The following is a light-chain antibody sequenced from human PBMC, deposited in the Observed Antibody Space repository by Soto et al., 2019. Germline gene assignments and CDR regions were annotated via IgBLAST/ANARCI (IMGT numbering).Light chain of an antibody. V-gene: IGLV2-8*01. CDR2: EVT. CDR3: SSYAGSNIFYV. J-gene: IGLJ1*01. CDR1: SSDVGGYNY. Sequence: QSVLTQPPSASGSPGQSVTISCTGTSSDVGGYNYVSWYQQHPGKAPKLMIYEVTKRPSGVPDRFSGSKSGNTASLTVSGLQAEDEAEYYCSSYAGSNIFYVFGTGTKLTVL.